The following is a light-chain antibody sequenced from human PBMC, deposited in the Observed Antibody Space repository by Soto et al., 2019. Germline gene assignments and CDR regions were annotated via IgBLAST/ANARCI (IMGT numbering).Light chain of an antibody. CDR2: AAS. V-gene: IGKV3-15*01. CDR3: QQYNNWWT. Sequence: EIMMTQSPATLSVSPGERATLSCRASQSVSSSLAWYQQKPGQAPRLLIYAASTRATGIPARFSDSGSGTEFTLTINSLQSEDFAVYYCQQYNNWWTFGQGTKVEIK. J-gene: IGKJ1*01. CDR1: QSVSSS.